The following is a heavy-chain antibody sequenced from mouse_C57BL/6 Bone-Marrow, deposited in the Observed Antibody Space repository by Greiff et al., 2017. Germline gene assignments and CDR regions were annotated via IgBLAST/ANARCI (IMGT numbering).Heavy chain of an antibody. CDR3: VRQEDAAWFAY. J-gene: IGHJ3*01. V-gene: IGHV10-1*01. CDR2: IRSKSNNYAT. Sequence: DAGGGLVQPKGSLKLSCAASGFSFNTYAMNWVRQAPGKGLEWVARIRSKSNNYATYYADSVKDRFTISRDDSESMLYLQMNNLKTEDTAMYYCVRQEDAAWFAYWGQGTLVTVSA. CDR1: GFSFNTYA.